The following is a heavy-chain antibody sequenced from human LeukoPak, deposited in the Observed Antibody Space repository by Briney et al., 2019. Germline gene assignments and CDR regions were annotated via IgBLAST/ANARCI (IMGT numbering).Heavy chain of an antibody. CDR1: GGSISSGSYY. Sequence: SQTLSLTCTVSGGSISSGSYYWSWIRQPAGEGLEWIGRIYTSGSTNYNPSLKSRVTISVDTSKNQFSLMLSTVTAADTAVYYCARDRGSGYYDNAFDIWGQGTMVTVSS. J-gene: IGHJ3*02. V-gene: IGHV4-61*02. D-gene: IGHD3-3*01. CDR3: ARDRGSGYYDNAFDI. CDR2: IYTSGST.